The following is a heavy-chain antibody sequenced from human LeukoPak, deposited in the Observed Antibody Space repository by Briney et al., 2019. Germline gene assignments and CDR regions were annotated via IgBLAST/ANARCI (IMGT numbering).Heavy chain of an antibody. Sequence: SVKVSCKASGGTFISYAISWVRQAPGQGLEWMGGIIPIFGTANYAQKFQGRVTITADKSTSTAYMELSSLRSEDTAVYYCASLPGPPLLDAFDIWGQGTMVTVSS. V-gene: IGHV1-69*06. J-gene: IGHJ3*02. CDR3: ASLPGPPLLDAFDI. CDR2: IIPIFGTA. CDR1: GGTFISYA. D-gene: IGHD2-15*01.